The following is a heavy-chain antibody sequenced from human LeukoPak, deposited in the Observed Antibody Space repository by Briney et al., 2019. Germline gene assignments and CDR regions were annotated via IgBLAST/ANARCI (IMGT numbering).Heavy chain of an antibody. CDR3: AKDQQPDHYYDSSGYAFDY. V-gene: IGHV3-43D*03. CDR1: GFTFDDYA. CDR2: ISWDGGST. Sequence: GGSLRLSCAASGFTFDDYAMHWVRQAPGKGLEWVSLISWDGGSTYYADSVKGRFTISRDNSKNSLYLQMNSLRAEDTALYYCAKDQQPDHYYDSSGYAFDYWGQGTLVTVSS. D-gene: IGHD3-22*01. J-gene: IGHJ4*02.